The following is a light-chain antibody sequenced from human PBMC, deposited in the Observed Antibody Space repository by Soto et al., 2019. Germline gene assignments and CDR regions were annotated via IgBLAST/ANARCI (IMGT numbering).Light chain of an antibody. J-gene: IGKJ1*01. V-gene: IGKV3-20*01. CDR3: QQYGSSLRT. CDR1: QSVSSSY. Sequence: EIVLTQSPGTLSLSPVERASLSCMASQSVSSSYLAWYQQKPGQAPRLLIYGASSRATGIPDRFSGSGSGTDFTLTISRLEPEDFAVYYCQQYGSSLRTFGQGTKVDIK. CDR2: GAS.